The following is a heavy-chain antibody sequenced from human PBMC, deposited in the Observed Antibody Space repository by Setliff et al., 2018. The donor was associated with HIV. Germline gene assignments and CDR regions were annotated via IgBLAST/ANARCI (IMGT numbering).Heavy chain of an antibody. J-gene: IGHJ3*02. Sequence: SETLSLTCTVSGGSTRSSSYYWGWIRQPPGQGLEWIGSIYYNGNTYYNPSLKSRVTISVDTSKNQFSLKLSSVTAADTAVYYCSSSSALEVDAFDIWGQGTMVTVSS. CDR2: IYYNGNT. CDR3: SSSSALEVDAFDI. CDR1: GGSTRSSSYY. V-gene: IGHV4-39*03. D-gene: IGHD6-13*01.